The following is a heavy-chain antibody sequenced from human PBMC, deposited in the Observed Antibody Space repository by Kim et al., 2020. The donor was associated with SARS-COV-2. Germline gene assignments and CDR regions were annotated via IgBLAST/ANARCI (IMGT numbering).Heavy chain of an antibody. D-gene: IGHD3-10*01. Sequence: QKFQGRVTITADESTSTAYMELSSLRSEDTAVYYCARGRIWFGELYYFDYWGQGTLVTVPS. CDR3: ARGRIWFGELYYFDY. J-gene: IGHJ4*02. V-gene: IGHV1-69*01.